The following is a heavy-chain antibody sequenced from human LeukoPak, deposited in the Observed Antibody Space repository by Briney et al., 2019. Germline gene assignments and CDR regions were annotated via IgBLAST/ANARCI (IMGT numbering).Heavy chain of an antibody. J-gene: IGHJ4*02. CDR1: GYTFTSNG. CDR3: VRVAGGYSYGYEDY. Sequence: ASMKVSCKASGYTFTSNGISWVRQAPGQGLEWMGWISAYSGHTNYARDLQGRVTMTTDTAARTAYMELRSLRSDDTAVYYCVRVAGGYSYGYEDYWGQGTLVTVSS. V-gene: IGHV1-18*01. D-gene: IGHD5-18*01. CDR2: ISAYSGHT.